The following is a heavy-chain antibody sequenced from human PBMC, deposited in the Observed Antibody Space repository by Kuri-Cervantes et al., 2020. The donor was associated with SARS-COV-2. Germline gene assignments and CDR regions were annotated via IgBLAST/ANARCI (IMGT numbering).Heavy chain of an antibody. V-gene: IGHV4-39*02. Sequence: SETLSLTCTVSGGSISSSSYYWGWIRQPPGKGLEWIGSIYYSGSTYYNPSLKSRVTISVDTSKNQFSLRLTSVTVADTAVYYCAREFWGPGYYSMDVWGKGTAVTVSS. CDR1: GGSISSSSYY. CDR3: AREFWGPGYYSMDV. D-gene: IGHD7-27*01. J-gene: IGHJ6*03. CDR2: IYYSGST.